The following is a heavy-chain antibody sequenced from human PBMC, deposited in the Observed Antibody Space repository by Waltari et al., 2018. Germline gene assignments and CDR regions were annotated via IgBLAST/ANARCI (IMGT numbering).Heavy chain of an antibody. CDR1: GGSISSGGYY. J-gene: IGHJ4*02. V-gene: IGHV4-31*03. Sequence: QVQLQESGTGLVKPSQTLSLTCTVSGGSISSGGYYWSWVRQHPVKGLAWIGYSYDSGGPYGNPCRKSRVTISIDTSTNQFSLKLSSVTAADTAVYYCARVDYYDSRGYFDYWGQGTLVTVSS. CDR2: SYDSGGP. CDR3: ARVDYYDSRGYFDY. D-gene: IGHD3-22*01.